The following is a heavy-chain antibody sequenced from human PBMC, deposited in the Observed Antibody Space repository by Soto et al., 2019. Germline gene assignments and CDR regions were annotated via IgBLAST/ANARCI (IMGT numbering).Heavy chain of an antibody. Sequence: PGESLKISCKGSGYSFTSYWIGWVRQMPGKGLGWMGIIYPGDSDTRYSPSFQGQVTISADKSISTAYLQWSSLKASDTAMYYCARLFSDIVVVPAAITYYFDYWGQGTLVTVSS. CDR2: IYPGDSDT. D-gene: IGHD2-2*02. J-gene: IGHJ4*02. CDR1: GYSFTSYW. CDR3: ARLFSDIVVVPAAITYYFDY. V-gene: IGHV5-51*01.